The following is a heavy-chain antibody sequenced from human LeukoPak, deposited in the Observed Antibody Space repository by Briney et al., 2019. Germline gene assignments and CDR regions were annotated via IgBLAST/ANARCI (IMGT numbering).Heavy chain of an antibody. D-gene: IGHD3-3*01. CDR2: INHSGST. CDR1: GGSSSGYY. CDR3: AREVRITIFGVVIFDAFDI. Sequence: SETLSLTCAVYGGSSSGYYWSWIRQPPGKGLEWIGEINHSGSTNYNPPLKSRVTISVDTSKNQFSLKLSSVTAADTAVYYCAREVRITIFGVVIFDAFDIWGQGTMVTVSS. V-gene: IGHV4-34*01. J-gene: IGHJ3*02.